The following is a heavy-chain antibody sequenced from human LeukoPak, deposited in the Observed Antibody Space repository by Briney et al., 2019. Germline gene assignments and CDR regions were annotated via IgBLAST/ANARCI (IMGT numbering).Heavy chain of an antibody. CDR2: ISSRSDTI. CDR3: ARETTSGY. J-gene: IGHJ4*02. D-gene: IGHD1-1*01. CDR1: GFSFSTYS. Sequence: GGSLRLSCAASGFSFSTYSMNWVRQAPGKGLEWLSYISSRSDTIYYADSVKGRFTISRDNAKNSLYLQMNSLRAEDAAVYYCARETTSGYWGQGTLVTVSS. V-gene: IGHV3-48*04.